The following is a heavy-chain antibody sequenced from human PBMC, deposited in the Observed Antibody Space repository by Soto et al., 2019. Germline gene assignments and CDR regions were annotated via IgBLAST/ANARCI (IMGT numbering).Heavy chain of an antibody. V-gene: IGHV1-69*06. CDR3: ARRNSCSGGSCYYKARYYYGMDV. D-gene: IGHD2-15*01. CDR2: IIPIFGTA. J-gene: IGHJ6*02. Sequence: QVQLVQSGAEVKKPGSSVKVSCKASGGTFSSYAISWVRQAPGQGLEWMGGIIPIFGTANYAQKFQGRVTITADKSTSTAYTELSSLSSKDTAGYYCARRNSCSGGSCYYKARYYYGMDVWGQGTTVTVSS. CDR1: GGTFSSYA.